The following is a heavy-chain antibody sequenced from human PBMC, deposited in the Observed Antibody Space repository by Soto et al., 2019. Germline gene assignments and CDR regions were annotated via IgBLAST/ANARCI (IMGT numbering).Heavy chain of an antibody. V-gene: IGHV4-59*01. D-gene: IGHD6-19*01. J-gene: IGHJ4*02. CDR2: VYYTGST. CDR3: ARSVAVPGAHIDY. CDR1: GVSISGSY. Sequence: SDTLSLTCSVSGVSISGSYWSWIRQSPGKGLEWLGYVYYTGSTNYSPSLRSRVSISVDTSKNEFSLRLSSVTAADTAVYFCARSVAVPGAHIDYWGQGTQVNVSS.